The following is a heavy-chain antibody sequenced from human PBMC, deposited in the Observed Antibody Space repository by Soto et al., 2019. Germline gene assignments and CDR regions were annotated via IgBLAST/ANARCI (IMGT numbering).Heavy chain of an antibody. V-gene: IGHV3-64D*06. J-gene: IGHJ4*02. CDR3: VKEYTMPNLYHFES. CDR2: IGGDAISA. CDR1: GFTFSNVA. Sequence: PGGSLRLSCSASGFTFSNVAMHWVRQAPGKGLQYVSGIGGDAISAHYVDAVKGRFTISRDNSKNTLYLQMTSLRPEDTAVYYCVKEYTMPNLYHFESWGQATLVTVSX. D-gene: IGHD2-2*01.